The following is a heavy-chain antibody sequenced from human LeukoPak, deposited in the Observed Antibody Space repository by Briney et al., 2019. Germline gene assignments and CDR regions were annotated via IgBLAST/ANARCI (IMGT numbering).Heavy chain of an antibody. J-gene: IGHJ6*03. CDR2: IIPMFDTP. V-gene: IGHV1-69*06. CDR1: GDTFTTYA. Sequence: VASVKVSCKASGDTFTTYAIIWVRQAPGQGLEWMGGIIPMFDTPNYAQRLQGRVTITADKSTSTAYMELSSLRSEDTAVYYCARASIAARFPYYYYYMDVWGKGTTVTVSS. D-gene: IGHD6-6*01. CDR3: ARASIAARFPYYYYYMDV.